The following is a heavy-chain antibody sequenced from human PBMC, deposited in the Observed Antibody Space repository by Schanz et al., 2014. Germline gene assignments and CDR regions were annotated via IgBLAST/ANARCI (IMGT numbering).Heavy chain of an antibody. V-gene: IGHV3-53*01. CDR2: MYINSGST. J-gene: IGHJ4*02. Sequence: EVQLVESGGGLIQPGGSLRLSCAVSGFTVNTNYMSWVRQAPGKGLEWISSMYINSGSTQYADSVKGRFIISRDNSKNTLYLQMNSLRAEDTAVYYCAKGQLLSYYFDYWGQGTLVTVSS. CDR1: GFTVNTNY. D-gene: IGHD2-21*01. CDR3: AKGQLLSYYFDY.